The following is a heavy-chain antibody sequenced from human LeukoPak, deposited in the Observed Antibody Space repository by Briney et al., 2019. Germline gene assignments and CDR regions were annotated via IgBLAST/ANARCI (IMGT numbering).Heavy chain of an antibody. CDR1: GFTFSGYG. Sequence: GGSLRLSCAASGFTFSGYGMHWVRQAPGKGLEWVSVVSYDGNNKYYADSVKGRFTISRDNSKNTLYLQMNSLRAEDTAVYYCAKSVASDAYWGQGTLVTVSS. J-gene: IGHJ4*02. CDR3: AKSVASDAY. D-gene: IGHD5-12*01. V-gene: IGHV3-30*18. CDR2: VSYDGNNK.